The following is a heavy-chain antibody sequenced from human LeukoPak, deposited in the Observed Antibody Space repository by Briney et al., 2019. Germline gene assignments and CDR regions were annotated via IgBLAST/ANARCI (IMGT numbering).Heavy chain of an antibody. J-gene: IGHJ5*02. Sequence: SETLSLTCTVSGGSISSNYYYWGWIRQPPGKGLEWIGEINHSGSTNYNPSLKSRVTISVDTSKNQFSLKLSSVTAADTAVYYCARGLTTVTRGWFDPWGQGTLVTVSS. CDR2: INHSGST. V-gene: IGHV4-39*07. D-gene: IGHD4-17*01. CDR1: GGSISSNYYY. CDR3: ARGLTTVTRGWFDP.